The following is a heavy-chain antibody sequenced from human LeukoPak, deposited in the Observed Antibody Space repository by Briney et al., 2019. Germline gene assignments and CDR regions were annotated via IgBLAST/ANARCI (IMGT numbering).Heavy chain of an antibody. D-gene: IGHD4-17*01. J-gene: IGHJ4*02. CDR2: ISSSSSYI. CDR1: GFTFSSYS. Sequence: AGGSLRLSCAASGFTFSSYSMNWVRQAPGKGLEWVSSISSSSSYINYADSVKGRFTISRDNAKDSLYLQMNSLRAEDTAVYYCARATDGDYVPYWGQGTLVTVSS. V-gene: IGHV3-21*01. CDR3: ARATDGDYVPY.